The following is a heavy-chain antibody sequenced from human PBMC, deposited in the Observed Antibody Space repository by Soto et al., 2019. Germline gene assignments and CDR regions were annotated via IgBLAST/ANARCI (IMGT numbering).Heavy chain of an antibody. D-gene: IGHD2-15*01. CDR2: IKYDRGSI. Sequence: GGSLRLSCATSGFTFSTHWMGWVRQTPGKGLGWVSTIKYDRGSISYADSVKGRFTISRDNSKNTLDLQMNSLRAEDTAVYYCAKCSGGSSYSSSDYWGQGILVTSPQ. CDR1: GFTFSTHW. CDR3: AKCSGGSSYSSSDY. V-gene: IGHV3-23*01. J-gene: IGHJ4*02.